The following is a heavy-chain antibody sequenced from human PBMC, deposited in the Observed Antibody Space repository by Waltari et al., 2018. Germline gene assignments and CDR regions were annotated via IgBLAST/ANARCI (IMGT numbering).Heavy chain of an antibody. J-gene: IGHJ5*02. CDR2: IYTRGST. CDR3: ARDLSPPNWFDP. CDR1: GDSISSGSYH. Sequence: QLQLQESGPGLVKPSQTLSLTCTVSGDSISSGSYHWSWIRQPAGKGLEWIGRIYTRGSTNDNPALKSRVTMSIDTSGNHFSLKLSSVTAADTAVYYCARDLSPPNWFDPWGQGTLVTVSS. V-gene: IGHV4-61*02. D-gene: IGHD3-3*02.